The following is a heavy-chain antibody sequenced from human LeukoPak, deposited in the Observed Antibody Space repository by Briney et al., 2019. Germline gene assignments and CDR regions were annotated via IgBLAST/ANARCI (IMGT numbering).Heavy chain of an antibody. V-gene: IGHV3-33*08. CDR3: AINSGYFGSGSYPYYFDY. D-gene: IGHD3-10*01. Sequence: GGSLRLSCTASGFTFSNAWMSWVRQAPGKGLEWVALIWYDGSYEYYVESVKGRFTVSRDNSKNTLYLQMNSLRAEDTAVYYCAINSGYFGSGSYPYYFDYWGQGTLVTVSS. CDR1: GFTFSNAW. CDR2: IWYDGSYE. J-gene: IGHJ4*02.